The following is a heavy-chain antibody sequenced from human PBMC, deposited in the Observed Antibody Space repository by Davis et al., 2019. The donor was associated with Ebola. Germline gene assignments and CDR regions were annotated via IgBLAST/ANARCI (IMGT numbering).Heavy chain of an antibody. CDR2: IHYLGNT. CDR3: SRNSITKFNWLDP. D-gene: IGHD1-14*01. J-gene: IGHJ5*02. Sequence: MPSETLSLTCTVSGGSTNNYFWSWIRQPPGKGLEWIGNIHYLGNTNYNPSLKSRVTISVDTSRNQFSLKMRSVTAADTAVYYCSRNSITKFNWLDPWGQGALVTVSS. V-gene: IGHV4-59*01. CDR1: GGSTNNYF.